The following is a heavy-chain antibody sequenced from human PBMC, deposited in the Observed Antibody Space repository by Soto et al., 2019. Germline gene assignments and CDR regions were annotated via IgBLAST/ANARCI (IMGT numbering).Heavy chain of an antibody. CDR1: GFTFSSYG. V-gene: IGHV3-30*18. CDR3: AKLLGSGSHTARGLLAD. Sequence: PGGSLRLSCAASGFTFSSYGMHWVRQAPGKGLEWVAVISYDGSNKYYADSVKGRFTISRDNSKNTLYLQMNSLRAEDTAVYYCAKLLGSGSHTARGLLADWGQGALVTVSS. D-gene: IGHD3-10*01. J-gene: IGHJ4*02. CDR2: ISYDGSNK.